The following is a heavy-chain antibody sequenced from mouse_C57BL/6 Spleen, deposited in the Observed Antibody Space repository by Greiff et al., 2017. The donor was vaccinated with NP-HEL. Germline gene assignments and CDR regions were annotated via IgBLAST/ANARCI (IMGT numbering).Heavy chain of an antibody. CDR3: ARSLITTVVENWYFDV. D-gene: IGHD1-1*01. Sequence: QVQLQQSGAELAKPGASVKLSCKASGYTFTSYWMHWVKQRPGQGLEWIGYINPSSGYTKYNQKFKDKATLTADKSSSTAYRQLSSLTYEDSAVYYCARSLITTVVENWYFDVWGTGTTVTVSS. J-gene: IGHJ1*03. CDR1: GYTFTSYW. V-gene: IGHV1-7*01. CDR2: INPSSGYT.